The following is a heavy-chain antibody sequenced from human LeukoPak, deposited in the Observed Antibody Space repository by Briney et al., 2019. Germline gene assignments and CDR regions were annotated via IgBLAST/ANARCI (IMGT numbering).Heavy chain of an antibody. D-gene: IGHD6-6*01. CDR3: ARAPPYTSSSFYYYYMDV. CDR1: GYTFTGYY. CDR2: INPNSGGT. Sequence: GASVKVSCKASGYTFTGYYMHWVRQAPGQGLEWMGWINPNSGGTNYAQKFQGRVTMTRDTSISTAYMELRSLRSADTAVYYCARAPPYTSSSFYYYYMDVWGKGTTVTVSS. J-gene: IGHJ6*03. V-gene: IGHV1-2*02.